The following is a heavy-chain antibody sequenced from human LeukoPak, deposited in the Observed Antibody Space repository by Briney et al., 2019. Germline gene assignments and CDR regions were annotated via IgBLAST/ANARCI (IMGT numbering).Heavy chain of an antibody. CDR2: ISGSGGST. CDR1: GFTFSSYA. J-gene: IGHJ4*02. D-gene: IGHD1-26*01. V-gene: IGHV3-23*01. CDR3: AKWDNSGSYYMEAFYFDY. Sequence: PGGSLRLSCAASGFTFSSYAMSWVRQAPGKGLEWVSAISGSGGSTYYADSVKGRFTISKDNSKNTLYLQMNSLRAEDTAVYYCAKWDNSGSYYMEAFYFDYWGQGTLVTVSS.